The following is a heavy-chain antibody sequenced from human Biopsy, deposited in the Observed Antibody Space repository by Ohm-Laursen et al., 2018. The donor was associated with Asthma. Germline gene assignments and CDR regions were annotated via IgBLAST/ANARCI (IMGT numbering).Heavy chain of an antibody. J-gene: IGHJ3*01. D-gene: IGHD3-9*01. V-gene: IGHV1-3*01. CDR3: ARTYYDFLTGQVNDAFAL. Sequence: PSVTVSCKPSGYTFINYAIHWVRQAPGQRLGWMGWINAGDGNTKYSQKFQGRVTITRDTSASTAYMDLRSLRSEDTAMYYCARTYYDFLTGQVNDAFALWGQGTMVTVSS. CDR2: INAGDGNT. CDR1: GYTFINYA.